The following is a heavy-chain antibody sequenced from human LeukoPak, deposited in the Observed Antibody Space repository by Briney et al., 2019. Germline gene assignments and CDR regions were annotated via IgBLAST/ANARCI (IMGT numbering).Heavy chain of an antibody. CDR2: ISYDGSNK. CDR3: AKDVKVGAHYFDY. CDR1: GFTFSSYG. Sequence: GRSLRLSRAASGFTFSSYGMHWVRQAPGKGLEWVAVISYDGSNKYYADSVKGRFTISRDNSKNTLYLQMNSLRAEDTAVYYCAKDVKVGAHYFDYWGQGTLVTVSS. V-gene: IGHV3-30*18. D-gene: IGHD1-26*01. J-gene: IGHJ4*02.